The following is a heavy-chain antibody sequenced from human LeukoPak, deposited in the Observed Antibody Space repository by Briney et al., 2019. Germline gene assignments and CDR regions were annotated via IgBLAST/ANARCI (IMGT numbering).Heavy chain of an antibody. Sequence: PGGSLRLSCAASGFTFDDYAMHWVRQAPGKGLEWVSGISWNSGSIGYADSVKGRFTISRDNAKNTLYLQMNSLRAEDTAVYYCARDFTFYGSGPHFDYWGLGTLVTVSS. J-gene: IGHJ4*02. V-gene: IGHV3-9*01. CDR1: GFTFDDYA. CDR3: ARDFTFYGSGPHFDY. D-gene: IGHD3-10*01. CDR2: ISWNSGSI.